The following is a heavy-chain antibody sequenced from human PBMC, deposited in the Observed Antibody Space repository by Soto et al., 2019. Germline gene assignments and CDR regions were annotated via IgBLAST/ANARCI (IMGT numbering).Heavy chain of an antibody. V-gene: IGHV1-3*01. CDR3: AREEEAAVDAFDI. J-gene: IGHJ3*02. D-gene: IGHD6-13*01. CDR1: GYTFTSYA. Sequence: ASVKVSCKASGYTFTSYAMHWVRQAPGQRLEWMGWINAGNGNTKYSQKFQGRVTITRDTSASTAYMELSSLRSEDTAVYYCAREEEAAVDAFDIWGQGTMVTVSS. CDR2: INAGNGNT.